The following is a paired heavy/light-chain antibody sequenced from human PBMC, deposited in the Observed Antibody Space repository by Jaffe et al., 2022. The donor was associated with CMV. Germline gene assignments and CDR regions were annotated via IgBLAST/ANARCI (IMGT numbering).Heavy chain of an antibody. CDR2: INPKSGGT. V-gene: IGHV1-2*02. CDR1: GHTFTGQY. CDR3: TSLLTFVTVEDA. J-gene: IGHJ6*02. Sequence: QVQLVQSGAEVKKPGASVKVSCKASGHTFTGQYLHWVRQAPGQGLEWMGWINPKSGGTNHAQKFQGRVSMTWDTSINTAYMELRSLKSDDTAVYYCTSLLTFVTVEDAWGQGTMVTVSS. D-gene: IGHD6-19*01.
Light chain of an antibody. CDR1: QSVSYW. V-gene: IGKV1-5*03. J-gene: IGKJ1*01. Sequence: DIQMTQSPSTLSASVGDRVTITCRASQSVSYWLAWYQQKPGKAPKLLIYKASNLQSGVPSRFSGSGSGTEFTLTISSLQPEDFATYYCQEYNTFSWTFGQGTKVEIK. CDR3: QEYNTFSWT. CDR2: KAS.